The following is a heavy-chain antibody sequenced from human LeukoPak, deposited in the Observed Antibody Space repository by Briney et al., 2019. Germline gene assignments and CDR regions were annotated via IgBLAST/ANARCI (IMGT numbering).Heavy chain of an antibody. V-gene: IGHV3-30-3*01. J-gene: IGHJ4*02. CDR2: ISYDGSNK. Sequence: GGSLRLSCAASGFTFSSYAMHWVRQAPGKGLEWVAVISYDGSNKYYADSVKGRFTISRDNSKNTLYLQMNSLRAEDTAVYYCARDMAGYSYMASFDYWGQGTLVTVSS. D-gene: IGHD5-18*01. CDR1: GFTFSSYA. CDR3: ARDMAGYSYMASFDY.